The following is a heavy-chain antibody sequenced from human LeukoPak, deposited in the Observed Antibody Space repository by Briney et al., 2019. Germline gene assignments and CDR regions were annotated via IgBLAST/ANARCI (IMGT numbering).Heavy chain of an antibody. V-gene: IGHV1-2*02. CDR3: ARAVIRYCSSTSCYLSY. Sequence: ASVKVSCKASGYTFTGYYMHWVRQAPGQGLEWMGWINPNSGGTNYAQKFQGRVTMTRDTSISTAYMELSRLRSDDTAVHYCARAVIRYCSSTSCYLSYWGQGTLVTVSS. CDR2: INPNSGGT. J-gene: IGHJ4*02. CDR1: GYTFTGYY. D-gene: IGHD2-2*01.